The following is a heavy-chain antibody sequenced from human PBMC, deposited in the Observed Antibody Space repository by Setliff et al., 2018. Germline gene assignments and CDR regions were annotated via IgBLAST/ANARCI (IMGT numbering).Heavy chain of an antibody. CDR2: IIPLFGTT. J-gene: IGHJ5*01. Sequence: SVKVSCKNSGGTFSSFLVSWVRQAPGQGLEWMGGIIPLFGTTNYAQKFQDRVTMTADESATTAYMELTSLRSEDTAVYYCARALGGISVAGNNWLDSWGQGTLVTV. V-gene: IGHV1-69*13. CDR3: ARALGGISVAGNNWLDS. D-gene: IGHD6-19*01. CDR1: GGTFSSFL.